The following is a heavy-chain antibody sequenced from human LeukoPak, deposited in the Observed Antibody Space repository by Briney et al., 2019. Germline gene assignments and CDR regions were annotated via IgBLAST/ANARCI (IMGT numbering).Heavy chain of an antibody. Sequence: GGSLRLSCAASGFTFSSYWMSWVRQAPGKGLEWAANIKQDGSEKYYVDSVKGRFTISRDNARNSLYLQMNSLRAEDMAVYYCVREGLRAAAYSFDYWGQGTLVTVST. D-gene: IGHD6-13*01. CDR2: IKQDGSEK. V-gene: IGHV3-7*01. CDR1: GFTFSSYW. CDR3: VREGLRAAAYSFDY. J-gene: IGHJ4*02.